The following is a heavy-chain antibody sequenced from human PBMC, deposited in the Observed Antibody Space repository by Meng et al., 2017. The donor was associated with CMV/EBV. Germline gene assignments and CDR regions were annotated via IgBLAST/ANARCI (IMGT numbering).Heavy chain of an antibody. Sequence: ASVKVSCKASGYTFTGYYMYWVRQAPGQGLEWMGWINPNSGGTKYAQKFQGRVTMTRDTSKNQFSLKLSSVTAADTAVYYCARTRYCSSTSCYSRKYNWFDPWGQGTLVTVSS. CDR1: GYTFTGYY. J-gene: IGHJ5*02. CDR3: ARTRYCSSTSCYSRKYNWFDP. CDR2: INPNSGGT. D-gene: IGHD2-2*01. V-gene: IGHV1-2*02.